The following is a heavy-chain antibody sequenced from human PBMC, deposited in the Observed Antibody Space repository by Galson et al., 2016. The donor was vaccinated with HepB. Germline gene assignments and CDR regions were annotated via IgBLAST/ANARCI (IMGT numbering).Heavy chain of an antibody. CDR1: GYSFTNYF. CDR3: ARDRRYCSTFSCPNWFDL. D-gene: IGHD2-2*01. Sequence: SCKASGYSFTNYFMHWLRQAPGQGLEWMGILNPSGGGTRYAQTFQGRVIMTRDTSTNTVYMELSSLRSDDTAIYFCARDRRYCSTFSCPNWFDLWGQGTLVTVSS. CDR2: LNPSGGGT. J-gene: IGHJ5*02. V-gene: IGHV1-46*01.